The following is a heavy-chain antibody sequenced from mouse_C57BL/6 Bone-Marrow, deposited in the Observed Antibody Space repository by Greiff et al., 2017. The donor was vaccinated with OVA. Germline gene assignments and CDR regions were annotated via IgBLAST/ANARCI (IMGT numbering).Heavy chain of an antibody. CDR3: ARSWTGSYYFDY. D-gene: IGHD4-1*01. CDR1: GYTFTDYY. J-gene: IGHJ2*01. V-gene: IGHV1-26*01. CDR2: INPNNGGT. Sequence: EVKLQQSGPELVKPGASVKISCKASGYTFTDYYMNWVKQSHGKSLEWIGDINPNNGGTSYNQKFKGKATLTVDKSSSTAYMELRSLTSEDSAVYYCARSWTGSYYFDYWGQGTTLTVSS.